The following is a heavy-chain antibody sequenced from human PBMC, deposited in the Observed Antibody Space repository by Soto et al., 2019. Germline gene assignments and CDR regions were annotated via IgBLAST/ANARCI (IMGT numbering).Heavy chain of an antibody. Sequence: GGSLRLSCAASGFTFSSYSMNWVRQAPGKGLEWVSSISSSSSYIYYADSVKGRFTISRDNAKNSLYLQMNSLRAEDTAVYYCARDLGQLGFGDWVPYYYYYGMAVWGQGTTVTVSS. J-gene: IGHJ6*02. CDR1: GFTFSSYS. D-gene: IGHD3-10*01. CDR2: ISSSSSYI. V-gene: IGHV3-21*01. CDR3: ARDLGQLGFGDWVPYYYYYGMAV.